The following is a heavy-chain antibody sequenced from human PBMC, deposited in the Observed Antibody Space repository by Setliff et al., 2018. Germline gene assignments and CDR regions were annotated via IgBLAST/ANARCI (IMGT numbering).Heavy chain of an antibody. V-gene: IGHV4-38-2*01. D-gene: IGHD3-3*01. CDR1: GYSISSGYY. J-gene: IGHJ4*02. CDR2: IYRSGTT. Sequence: PSETLSLTCAVSGYSISSGYYWGWIRQPPGKGLEWIGSIYRSGTTHYNPSLKSRVTMSLDTSKNQFSLKLSSVTAADTAVYYCARVPNFWSGYLDYWGQGTLVTVSS. CDR3: ARVPNFWSGYLDY.